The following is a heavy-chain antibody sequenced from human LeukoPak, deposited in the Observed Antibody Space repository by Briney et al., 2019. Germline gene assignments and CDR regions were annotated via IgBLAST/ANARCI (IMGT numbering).Heavy chain of an antibody. CDR3: TTGSNRYDSSDFDH. CDR1: GFTFNSYT. Sequence: GGSLRLSCAASGFTFNSYTMNWVRQAPGKGLEWVGRIYRKTDGGTTEHAAPVKGRFTISRDDSKNTLYLQMNSLKTEDTAVYYCTTGSNRYDSSDFDHWGQGTLVTVSS. V-gene: IGHV3-15*01. CDR2: IYRKTDGGTT. D-gene: IGHD3-22*01. J-gene: IGHJ4*02.